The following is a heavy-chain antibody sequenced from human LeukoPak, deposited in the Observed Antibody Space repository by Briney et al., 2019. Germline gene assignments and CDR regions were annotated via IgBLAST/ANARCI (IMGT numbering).Heavy chain of an antibody. CDR1: GYTFTGYY. Sequence: ASVKVSCKASGYTFTGYYMHWVRQAPGQGLEWMGIINPSGGSTSYAQKFQGRVTMTRDTSTSTVYMELSSLRSEDTAVYYCAREEGGGVRDYDSSGYPTYWGQGTLVTVSS. D-gene: IGHD3-22*01. J-gene: IGHJ4*02. V-gene: IGHV1-46*01. CDR3: AREEGGGVRDYDSSGYPTY. CDR2: INPSGGST.